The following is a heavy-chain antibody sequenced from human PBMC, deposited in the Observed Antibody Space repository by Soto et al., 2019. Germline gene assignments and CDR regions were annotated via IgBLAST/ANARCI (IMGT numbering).Heavy chain of an antibody. V-gene: IGHV1-3*01. D-gene: IGHD5-18*01. CDR1: GFTFSDNL. J-gene: IGHJ3*01. Sequence: QVQLVQPGAEMKKPGASVNISCTASGFTFSDNLINWVRYVPGQGLGWMGWLNPDTGNTRYSETFQGRVTISRHPSASIAYLELRGLENEDTALYFCARDIQSVGPRANDAFDVWGQGTMITVSS. CDR2: LNPDTGNT. CDR3: ARDIQSVGPRANDAFDV.